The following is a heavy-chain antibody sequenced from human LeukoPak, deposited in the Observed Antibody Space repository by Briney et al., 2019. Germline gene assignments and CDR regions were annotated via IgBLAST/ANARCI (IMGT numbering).Heavy chain of an antibody. Sequence: ASVKVSCKASGYTSTSYDINWVRQATGQGLEWMGWMNPSSGNTGYAQKFQGRVTMTRNTSISTAYMEPSSLRSEDTAVYYCARGFRIAAARLGYWGQGTLVTVSS. CDR1: GYTSTSYD. J-gene: IGHJ4*02. V-gene: IGHV1-8*01. D-gene: IGHD6-13*01. CDR2: MNPSSGNT. CDR3: ARGFRIAAARLGY.